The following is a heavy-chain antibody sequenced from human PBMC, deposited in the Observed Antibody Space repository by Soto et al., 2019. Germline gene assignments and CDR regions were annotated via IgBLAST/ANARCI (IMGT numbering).Heavy chain of an antibody. Sequence: XSLRLSCAASGFTFSSYAISSVLQAPGKGREWVSVISGSGGSTHYADSVKGRSTISRDNFKNTLYLQVNSMRAEDTAVYYCEKEADISGYHPDYWGQGTQVTVS. CDR3: EKEADISGYHPDY. V-gene: IGHV3-23*01. D-gene: IGHD3-22*01. CDR2: ISGSGGST. CDR1: GFTFSSYA. J-gene: IGHJ4*02.